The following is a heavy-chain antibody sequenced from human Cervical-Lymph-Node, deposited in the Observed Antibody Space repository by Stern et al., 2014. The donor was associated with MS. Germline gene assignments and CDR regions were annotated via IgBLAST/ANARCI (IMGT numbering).Heavy chain of an antibody. CDR2: IHHSGTT. J-gene: IGHJ5*02. CDR3: ARASLGGYDWFDP. V-gene: IGHV4-4*02. CDR1: GDSITSDTW. D-gene: IGHD5-12*01. Sequence: QVQLQESGPGLVKASGTLSLTCAVSGDSITSDTWWGWVRQPPRKGLEWIGEIHHSGTTNYNPYLESRLTISFDKSKNQFYLNLNPVTAADTAVYYCARASLGGYDWFDPWGQGTLVTVSS.